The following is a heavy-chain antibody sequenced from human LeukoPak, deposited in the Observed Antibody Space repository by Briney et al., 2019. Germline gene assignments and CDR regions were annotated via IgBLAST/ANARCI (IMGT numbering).Heavy chain of an antibody. Sequence: ASVKVSCKASGYTFTGYYMHWVRQAPGQGLEWMEWINPNSGGTSYAQNFQGRVTMTRDTSISTAYMELSRLRSDDTAVYYCAAGRGYCSGGSCYGDDSFDIWGQGTMVTVSS. CDR1: GYTFTGYY. J-gene: IGHJ3*02. CDR3: AAGRGYCSGGSCYGDDSFDI. CDR2: INPNSGGT. V-gene: IGHV1-2*02. D-gene: IGHD2-15*01.